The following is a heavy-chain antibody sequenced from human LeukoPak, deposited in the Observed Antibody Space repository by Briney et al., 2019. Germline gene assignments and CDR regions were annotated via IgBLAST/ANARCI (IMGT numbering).Heavy chain of an antibody. CDR1: GGSFSGYY. D-gene: IGHD1-26*01. CDR2: INHSGST. CDR3: ARHSPVGIFYFDY. J-gene: IGHJ4*02. Sequence: PSETLSLTCAVYGGSFSGYYWSWIRQPPGKGLEWIGEINHSGSTNYNPSLKSRVTISVDTSKNQFSLKLSSVTAADTAVYYCARHSPVGIFYFDYWGQGTLATVSS. V-gene: IGHV4-34*01.